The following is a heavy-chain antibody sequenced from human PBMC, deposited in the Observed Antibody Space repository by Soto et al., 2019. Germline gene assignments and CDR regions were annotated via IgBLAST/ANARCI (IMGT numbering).Heavy chain of an antibody. Sequence: GGSLRLSCAASGFTFSDYYMSWIRQAPGKGLEWVSYISSSGLTTYYADFAEGRFTISRDNAKDSLYLHLNSLRVGDTAVYYCARYGTRGDWWGLGTQVTVSS. D-gene: IGHD3-10*01. J-gene: IGHJ5*01. CDR2: ISSSGLTT. CDR3: ARYGTRGDW. V-gene: IGHV3-11*04. CDR1: GFTFSDYY.